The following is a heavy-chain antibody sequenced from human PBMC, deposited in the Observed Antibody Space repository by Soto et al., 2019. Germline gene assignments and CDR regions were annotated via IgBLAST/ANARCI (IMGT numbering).Heavy chain of an antibody. CDR1: GGTFSSYA. Sequence: GASVKVSCKASGGTFSSYAISWVRQAPGQGLEWMGGIIPIFGTANYAQKFQGRVTITADESTSTAYMELSSLRSEDTAVYYCATYCGGDCYLENWFDPWGQGTLVTSPQ. V-gene: IGHV1-69*13. CDR3: ATYCGGDCYLENWFDP. D-gene: IGHD2-21*02. CDR2: IIPIFGTA. J-gene: IGHJ5*02.